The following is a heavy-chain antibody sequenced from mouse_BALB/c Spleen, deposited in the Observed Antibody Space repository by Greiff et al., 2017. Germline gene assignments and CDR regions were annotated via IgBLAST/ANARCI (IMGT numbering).Heavy chain of an antibody. V-gene: IGHV1-18*01. Sequence: EVQLQESGPELVKPGASMKISCKASGYSFTGYTMNWVKQSHGKNLEWIGLINPYNGGTSYNQKFKGKATLTVDKSSSTAYMELLSLTSEDSAVYYCARWDTMITPYAMDYWGQGTSVTVSS. CDR1: GYSFTGYT. CDR2: INPYNGGT. J-gene: IGHJ4*01. D-gene: IGHD2-4*01. CDR3: ARWDTMITPYAMDY.